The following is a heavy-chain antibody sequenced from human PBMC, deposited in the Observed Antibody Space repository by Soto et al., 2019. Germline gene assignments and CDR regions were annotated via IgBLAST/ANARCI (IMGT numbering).Heavy chain of an antibody. CDR3: AKLNLFVSAAAGRGPFDY. CDR2: VSGSGGNT. D-gene: IGHD6-13*01. Sequence: VQLLESGGGLVQPGGSLRLSCAASGFTFSNYAMSWVRQAPGKGLEWVSAVSGSGGNTYYADSVQGRFTISRDNSKNMLNLQMNSLXAEDTAVYYCAKLNLFVSAAAGRGPFDYWGQGTLVTVSS. J-gene: IGHJ4*02. CDR1: GFTFSNYA. V-gene: IGHV3-23*01.